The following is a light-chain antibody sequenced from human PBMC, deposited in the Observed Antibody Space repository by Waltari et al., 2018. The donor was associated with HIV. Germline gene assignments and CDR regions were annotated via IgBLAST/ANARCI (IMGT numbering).Light chain of an antibody. CDR2: END. CDR3: GTWDTSLSGGV. V-gene: IGLV1-51*01. CDR1: SSNIGNDY. Sequence: QSVLTQPPSVSAAPGQKVTISCSGSSSNIGNDYVSWYQHLPGAAPKLLIYENDKRPSGIPDRFSGSKSGTSATLGITGLQTGDEADYYCGTWDTSLSGGVFGGGTKLTVL. J-gene: IGLJ3*02.